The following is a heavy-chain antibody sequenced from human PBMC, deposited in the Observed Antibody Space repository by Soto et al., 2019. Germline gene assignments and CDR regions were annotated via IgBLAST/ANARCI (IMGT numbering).Heavy chain of an antibody. CDR1: GGSSSSFD. CDR2: VYNSEST. CDR3: ARSFFLEWPYGMDV. D-gene: IGHD3-3*01. J-gene: IGHJ6*02. Sequence: AFLSHSGTVCGGSSSSFDWGWSRKTPGKGLEWIGYVYNSESTNYNPSLKSRITINPDTSKNQFSLQLNSVTPEDTAVYYCARSFFLEWPYGMDVWGQGTTVTVSS. V-gene: IGHV4-4*08.